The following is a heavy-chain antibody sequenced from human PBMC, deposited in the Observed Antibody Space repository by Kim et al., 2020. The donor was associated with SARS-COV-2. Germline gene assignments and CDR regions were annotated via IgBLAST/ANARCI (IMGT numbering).Heavy chain of an antibody. Sequence: GGSLRLSCAASGFTFSSYAMHWVRQAPSKGLEWVAVISYDGSNKYYAYSVKGRFTISRDNSKNTLYLQMNSLRAEDTAVYYCARDDHCSSTSCYSYWGQGTLVTVSS. CDR1: GFTFSSYA. D-gene: IGHD2-2*01. V-gene: IGHV3-30*04. CDR3: ARDDHCSSTSCYSY. J-gene: IGHJ4*02. CDR2: ISYDGSNK.